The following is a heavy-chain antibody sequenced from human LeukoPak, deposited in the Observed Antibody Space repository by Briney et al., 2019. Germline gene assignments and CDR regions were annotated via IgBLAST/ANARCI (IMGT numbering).Heavy chain of an antibody. J-gene: IGHJ4*02. D-gene: IGHD2-2*02. Sequence: SETLSLTCTVSGGSIGSYYWSWIRQPPGKGLEWIGYIYHSGSTNYNPSFKSRVTISEDTSKNQFSLRLSSVTAADTAVYYCARRGYCSGTNCYIFDYWGQGTLVTVSS. V-gene: IGHV4-59*08. CDR2: IYHSGST. CDR3: ARRGYCSGTNCYIFDY. CDR1: GGSIGSYY.